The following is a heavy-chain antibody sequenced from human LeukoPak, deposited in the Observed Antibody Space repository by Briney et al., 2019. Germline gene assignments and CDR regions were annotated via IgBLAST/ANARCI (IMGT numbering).Heavy chain of an antibody. V-gene: IGHV5-51*01. Sequence: GGSLKISFKGPGYTFTSYWIGWVRQMPGKGLEGMGIIYPGDSDTRYSPSFQGQVTISVDKSVSTAYLQWSSLKASDTAMYYCARHRNYFDSGTKGYDLWGQGTLVTVSS. J-gene: IGHJ5*02. D-gene: IGHD3-10*01. CDR3: ARHRNYFDSGTKGYDL. CDR1: GYTFTSYW. CDR2: IYPGDSDT.